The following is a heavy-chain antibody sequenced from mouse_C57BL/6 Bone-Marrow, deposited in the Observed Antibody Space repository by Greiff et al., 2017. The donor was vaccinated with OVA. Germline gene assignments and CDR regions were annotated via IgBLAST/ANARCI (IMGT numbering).Heavy chain of an antibody. CDR3: ARRGWLLRDYAMDY. CDR2: ISDGGSYT. V-gene: IGHV5-4*03. Sequence: DVKLQESGGGLVKPGGSLKLSCAASGFTFSSYAMSWVRQTPEKRLEWVATISDGGSYTYYPDNVKGRFTISRDNAKNNLYLQMSHLKSEDTAMYYCARRGWLLRDYAMDYWGQGTSVTVSS. CDR1: GFTFSSYA. D-gene: IGHD2-3*01. J-gene: IGHJ4*01.